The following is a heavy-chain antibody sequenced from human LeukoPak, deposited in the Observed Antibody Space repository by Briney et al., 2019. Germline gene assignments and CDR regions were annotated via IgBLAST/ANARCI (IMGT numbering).Heavy chain of an antibody. CDR3: AKDGSGSYRDY. D-gene: IGHD1-26*01. Sequence: PGGSLRLSCAASGFTFSSYGMHWVRQAPGKGLEWVAVISYDGSNKYYADSVKGRFTISRDNSKNTLYLQMNSLRAEDTAVYYCAKDGSGSYRDYWGQETLVTVSS. CDR1: GFTFSSYG. CDR2: ISYDGSNK. V-gene: IGHV3-30*18. J-gene: IGHJ4*02.